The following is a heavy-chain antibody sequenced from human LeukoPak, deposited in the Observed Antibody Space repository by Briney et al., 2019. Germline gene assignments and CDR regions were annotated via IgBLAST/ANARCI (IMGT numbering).Heavy chain of an antibody. V-gene: IGHV1-3*04. D-gene: IGHD5-18*01. CDR3: ARERIQIWLREFAP. CDR2: INTGGGNT. J-gene: IGHJ5*02. Sequence: GASVKVSCKASGYTFTNYAMHWVRQAPGQRLEWMGWINTGGGNTKYSQKFQGRVTITRDTSATTAYMELSSLRSEDTAVYYCARERIQIWLREFAPWGQGTLVTVSS. CDR1: GYTFTNYA.